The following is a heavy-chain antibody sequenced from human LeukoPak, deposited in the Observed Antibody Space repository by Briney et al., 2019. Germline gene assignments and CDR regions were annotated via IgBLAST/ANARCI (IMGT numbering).Heavy chain of an antibody. CDR2: IIPIFGTA. CDR1: GGTFTSYA. Sequence: ASVKVSCKASGGTFTSYAISWVRQPPGQGLEWRGGIIPIFGTANYAQKFQGGVTMTRNTSISTAYMELSSLRSEDTAVYYCARARRTVTPYNWFDPWGQGTLVTVSS. J-gene: IGHJ5*02. CDR3: ARARRTVTPYNWFDP. V-gene: IGHV1-69*05. D-gene: IGHD4-17*01.